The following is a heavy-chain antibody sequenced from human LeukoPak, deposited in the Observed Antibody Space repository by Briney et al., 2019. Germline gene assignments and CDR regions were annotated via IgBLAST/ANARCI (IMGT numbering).Heavy chain of an antibody. CDR1: GGSFSGYY. CDR3: VRGPPYSKGRDY. J-gene: IGHJ4*02. V-gene: IGHV4-34*01. D-gene: IGHD4-11*01. CDR2: INHPGST. Sequence: SETLSLTCAVYGGSFSGYYWSWIRQPPGKGLEWIGEINHPGSTNYSPSLKSRVTISVDTSKNQFSLKLSSVTAADTAVFYRVRGPPYSKGRDYWAQGTVFTVSS.